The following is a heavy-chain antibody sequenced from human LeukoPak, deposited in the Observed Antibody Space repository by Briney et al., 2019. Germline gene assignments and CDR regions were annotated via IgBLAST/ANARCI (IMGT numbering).Heavy chain of an antibody. Sequence: ASVKVSCKASGGTFSTYSITWVRQAPGQGLEWMGRIIPVVDVAHYAQKFRGRVQITADISTSTAYMELSSLRSEDTAVYYCARDPVVVEVVIAGVGWFDPWGQGSLVTVSS. J-gene: IGHJ5*02. CDR2: IIPVVDVA. V-gene: IGHV1-69*04. CDR1: GGTFSTYS. CDR3: ARDPVVVEVVIAGVGWFDP. D-gene: IGHD2-2*01.